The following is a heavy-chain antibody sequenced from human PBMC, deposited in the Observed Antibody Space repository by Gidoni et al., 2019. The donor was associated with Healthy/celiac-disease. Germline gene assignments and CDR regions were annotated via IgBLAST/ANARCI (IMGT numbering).Heavy chain of an antibody. J-gene: IGHJ6*02. CDR1: GYSFTSYW. CDR2: IYPGDSDT. D-gene: IGHD1-1*01. Sequence: EVQLVQSGAEVKKPGESLKISCKGSGYSFTSYWIGWVRQMPGKGLEWMGIIYPGDSDTRYSPSFQGQVTISADKSISTAYLQWSSLKASDTAMYYCARGGVQLERPLDYYGMDVWGQGTTVTVSS. CDR3: ARGGVQLERPLDYYGMDV. V-gene: IGHV5-51*01.